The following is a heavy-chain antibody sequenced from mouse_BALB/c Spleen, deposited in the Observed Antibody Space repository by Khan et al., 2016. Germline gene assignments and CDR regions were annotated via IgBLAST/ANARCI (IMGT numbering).Heavy chain of an antibody. CDR2: IYPGGGYT. V-gene: IGHV1-63*02. CDR1: GYTFTNYW. Sequence: QVQLQQSGAELVRPGTSVKISCKASGYTFTNYWLGWVKQRPGHGLEWIGDIYPGGGYTNYNETFKGKATLTAETSSSTAYMQLSSLTSEDSAVYFCARFYYGSSYWYFDVWGAGTTVTVSS. J-gene: IGHJ1*01. D-gene: IGHD1-1*01. CDR3: ARFYYGSSYWYFDV.